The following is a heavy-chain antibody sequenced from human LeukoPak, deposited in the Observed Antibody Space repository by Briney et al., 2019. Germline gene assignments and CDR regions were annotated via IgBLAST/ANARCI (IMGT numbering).Heavy chain of an antibody. CDR3: ASIAAAGGDY. CDR1: GYTFTSYG. CDR2: INPNSGGT. D-gene: IGHD6-13*01. Sequence: ASVKVSCKASGYTFTSYGISWVRQAPGQGLEWMGRINPNSGGTNYAQKFQGRVTMTRDTSISTAYMELSRLRSDDTAVYYCASIAAAGGDYWGQGTLVTVSS. J-gene: IGHJ4*02. V-gene: IGHV1-2*06.